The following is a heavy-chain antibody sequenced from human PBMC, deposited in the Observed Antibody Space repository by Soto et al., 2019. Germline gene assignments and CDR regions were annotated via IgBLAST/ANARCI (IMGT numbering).Heavy chain of an antibody. Sequence: GASVKVSCKASGGTFSSYRINWVRQAPGQGLEWMGWINPNSGGTNYAQKFQGRVTMTRDTSISTAYMELSRLRSDDTAVYYCARGGYSYGFEYDYWGQGTLVTVSS. V-gene: IGHV1-2*02. CDR3: ARGGYSYGFEYDY. J-gene: IGHJ4*02. CDR2: INPNSGGT. CDR1: GGTFSSYR. D-gene: IGHD5-18*01.